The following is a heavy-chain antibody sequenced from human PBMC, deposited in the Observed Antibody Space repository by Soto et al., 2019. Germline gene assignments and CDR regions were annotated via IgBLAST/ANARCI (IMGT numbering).Heavy chain of an antibody. CDR1: GYSITGSY. CDR3: ARDHRWAKESTKKGLDL. CDR2: INPISGGI. D-gene: IGHD2-2*01. J-gene: IGHJ3*01. Sequence: FKLPSNASGYSITGSYMLSVQHSPRKVLAWVGWINPISGGIHYAQKFQGRVTVTRDTSTGTAYMELSSLRSDDTAMYYCARDHRWAKESTKKGLDLWGQGTMVYVSS. V-gene: IGHV1-2*02.